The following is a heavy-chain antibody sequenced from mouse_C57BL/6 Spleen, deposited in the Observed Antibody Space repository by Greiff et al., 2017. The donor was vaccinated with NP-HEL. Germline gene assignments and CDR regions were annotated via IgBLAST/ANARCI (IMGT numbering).Heavy chain of an antibody. V-gene: IGHV1-61*01. CDR1: GYTFTSYW. CDR2: IYPSDSET. D-gene: IGHD2-4*01. J-gene: IGHJ2*01. Sequence: VQLQQPGAELVRPGSSVKLSCKASGYTFTSYWMDWVKQRPGQGLEWIGNIYPSDSETHYNQKFKDKATLTVDKSSSTAYMQLSSLTSEDSAVYYCARDLFYYDYDDYWGQGTTLTVSS. CDR3: ARDLFYYDYDDY.